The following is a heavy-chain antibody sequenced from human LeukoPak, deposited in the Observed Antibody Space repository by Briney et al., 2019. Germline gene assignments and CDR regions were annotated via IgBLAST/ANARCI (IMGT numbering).Heavy chain of an antibody. CDR3: ARDGSSWSNWLDP. V-gene: IGHV3-74*01. D-gene: IGHD6-13*01. Sequence: PGGSLRLSCAASGFTFSNYWMHWGRQAPGKGLVWVSRIKSDGSSTSYAESVKGRFTISRDNAKNTLYLQMNSLRAEDTALYYCARDGSSWSNWLDPWGQGTLVTVSS. J-gene: IGHJ5*02. CDR1: GFTFSNYW. CDR2: IKSDGSST.